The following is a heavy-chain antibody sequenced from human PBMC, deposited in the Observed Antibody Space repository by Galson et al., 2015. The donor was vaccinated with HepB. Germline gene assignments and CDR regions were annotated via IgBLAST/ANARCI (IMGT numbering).Heavy chain of an antibody. CDR3: AKGYIFPMTASGYFDY. V-gene: IGHV3-23*01. Sequence: SLRLSCAASGFTFSSYAMTWVRQAPGKGLEWVSTISGRGDTSYYADSVKGRFTISRDNSKNTLYLQMSSLRAEDTAVFYCAKGYIFPMTASGYFDYWGQGPLVTVSS. D-gene: IGHD6-13*01. J-gene: IGHJ4*02. CDR1: GFTFSSYA. CDR2: ISGRGDTS.